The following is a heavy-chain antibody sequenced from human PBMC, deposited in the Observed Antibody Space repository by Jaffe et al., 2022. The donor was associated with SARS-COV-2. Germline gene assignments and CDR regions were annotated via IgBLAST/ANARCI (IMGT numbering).Heavy chain of an antibody. V-gene: IGHV3-7*01. CDR3: ARDDCSNTGCNWGAFDI. CDR2: IKPDGSEM. CDR1: EVTFSSYW. D-gene: IGHD2-2*01. J-gene: IGHJ3*02. Sequence: EVQLVEFGGGLVQPGGSLRLSCAGSEVSEVTFSSYWMAWVRQAPGKGLEWVANIKPDGSEMFYVDSVKGRFTVTRDNAKTSLYLQMNGLRAEDTALYYCARDDCSNTGCNWGAFDIWGQGTVVTVSS.